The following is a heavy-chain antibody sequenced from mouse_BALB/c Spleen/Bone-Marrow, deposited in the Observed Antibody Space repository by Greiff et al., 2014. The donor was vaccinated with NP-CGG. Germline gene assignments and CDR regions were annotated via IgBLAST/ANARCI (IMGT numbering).Heavy chain of an antibody. CDR3: TRQDYYGNSYWYFDV. J-gene: IGHJ1*01. D-gene: IGHD1-1*01. CDR1: GYTFTSYW. CDR2: IYPSDSYT. V-gene: IGHV1-59*01. Sequence: VQLVESGADLVRPGASVKLSCKASGYTFTSYWINWVKQRPGQGLEWIGNIYPSDSYTNYNQKFGDKATLTVDTSSSTAYMQLSSTTSEDSAVYYCTRQDYYGNSYWYFDVWGAGTTVTVSS.